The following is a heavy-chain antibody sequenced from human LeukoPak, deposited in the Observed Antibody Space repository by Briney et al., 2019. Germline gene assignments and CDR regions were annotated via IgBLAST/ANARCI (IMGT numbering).Heavy chain of an antibody. J-gene: IGHJ3*02. Sequence: GGSLRLSCAASGFTFTNYRMTWVHQAPGKGLEWVSSISSTSGYIFYADSVQGRFTISRDNAKSSLYLQMNSLRAEDTAVYYCARENGDYADAFDIWGQGTMVTVSS. CDR1: GFTFTNYR. D-gene: IGHD4-17*01. CDR3: ARENGDYADAFDI. V-gene: IGHV3-21*01. CDR2: ISSTSGYI.